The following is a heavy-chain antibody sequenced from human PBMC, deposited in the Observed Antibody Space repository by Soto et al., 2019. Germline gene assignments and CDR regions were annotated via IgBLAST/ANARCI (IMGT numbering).Heavy chain of an antibody. CDR1: GGAFSTYT. J-gene: IGHJ4*02. Sequence: SVKFSCKSSGGAFSTYTLAWVRQAPGQGLEWVGGIIPIFGTANYAQKFQGRVTITADESTSTAYMELSSLRSEDTAVYYCASSFMVGKYSYPTGYWGQGTLVTVSS. V-gene: IGHV1-69*13. D-gene: IGHD5-18*01. CDR2: IIPIFGTA. CDR3: ASSFMVGKYSYPTGY.